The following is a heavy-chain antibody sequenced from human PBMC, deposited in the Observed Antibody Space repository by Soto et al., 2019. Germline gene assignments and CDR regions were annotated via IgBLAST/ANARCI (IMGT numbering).Heavy chain of an antibody. D-gene: IGHD3-3*01. CDR1: GFTFSSYA. CDR3: AKATIFGVVTPKGGIDV. Sequence: PGGSLRLSCAASGFTFSSYAMSWVRQAPGKGLEWVSAISGSGGSTYYADSVKGRFTISRDNSKNTLYLQMNSLRAEDTAVYYCAKATIFGVVTPKGGIDVRAQRTTVTGSS. J-gene: IGHJ6*02. V-gene: IGHV3-23*01. CDR2: ISGSGGST.